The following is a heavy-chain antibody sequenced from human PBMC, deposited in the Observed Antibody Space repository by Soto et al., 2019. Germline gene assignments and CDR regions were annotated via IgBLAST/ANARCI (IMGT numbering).Heavy chain of an antibody. CDR1: GFTFTDYH. CDR2: ISETGSHT. J-gene: IGHJ4*02. CDR3: ARSLRATSPLTF. D-gene: IGHD7-27*01. V-gene: IGHV3-11*06. Sequence: GGSLRLSCEASGFTFTDYHMSWIRQAPGKGLEWVALISETGSHTAYAESVKGRFTISRDNVRPSVFLQMNSLRSDDTAVYFCARSLRATSPLTFWGQGTTVTVSS.